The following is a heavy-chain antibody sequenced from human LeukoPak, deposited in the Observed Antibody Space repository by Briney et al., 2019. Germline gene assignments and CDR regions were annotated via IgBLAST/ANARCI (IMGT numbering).Heavy chain of an antibody. CDR3: ARQRLAVAGTTPFSY. Sequence: SETLSLTCTVSGGSISSYHWSWIRQTPGRGLEWIGYINYSGSTNYRPSLKSRVTMSVDTSKNQLSLKLSSVTAADTAVYYCARQRLAVAGTTPFSYWGQGTLVTVSS. V-gene: IGHV4-59*04. CDR2: INYSGST. D-gene: IGHD6-19*01. CDR1: GGSISSYH. J-gene: IGHJ4*02.